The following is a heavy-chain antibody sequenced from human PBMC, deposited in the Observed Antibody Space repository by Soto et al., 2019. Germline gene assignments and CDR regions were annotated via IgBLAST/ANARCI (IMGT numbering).Heavy chain of an antibody. D-gene: IGHD6-19*01. CDR2: ITSDGSNK. CDR3: AISIAVAGTSPYYYYGMDV. V-gene: IGHV3-30*03. J-gene: IGHJ6*02. Sequence: QMQLVESGGGVVQPGTSLRLSCAASGFTFSGHGMHWVRQTPGKGLEWVALITSDGSNKFYADSVKGRFTISRDNSKNTLYLQMNSLRAEDTAVYYCAISIAVAGTSPYYYYGMDVWGQGTTVTVSS. CDR1: GFTFSGHG.